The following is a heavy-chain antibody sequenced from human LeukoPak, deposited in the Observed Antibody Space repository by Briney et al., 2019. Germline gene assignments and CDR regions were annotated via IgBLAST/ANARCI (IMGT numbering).Heavy chain of an antibody. CDR3: AKSPYYDFWSGYPNFDY. Sequence: GGSLRLSCAASGFTFSSYAMSWVRQALGKGLEWVSAISGSGGSTYYADSVKGRFTISRDNSKNTLYLQMNSLRAEDTAVYYCAKSPYYDFWSGYPNFDYWGQGTLVTVSS. J-gene: IGHJ4*02. CDR2: ISGSGGST. CDR1: GFTFSSYA. D-gene: IGHD3-3*01. V-gene: IGHV3-23*01.